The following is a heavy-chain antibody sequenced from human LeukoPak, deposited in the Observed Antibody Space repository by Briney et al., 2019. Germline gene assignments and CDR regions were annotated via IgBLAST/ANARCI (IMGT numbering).Heavy chain of an antibody. CDR1: GGSISSYY. CDR3: ARVLGSSGGYYYYMDV. J-gene: IGHJ6*03. CDR2: IYYSGST. D-gene: IGHD6-6*01. Sequence: SETLSLTCTVSGGSISSYYWSWIRQPPGKGLEWIGYIYYSGSTNYNPSLKSRVTISVDTSKNQFSLKLSSVTAADTAVYYCARVLGSSGGYYYYMDVWGKGTTVTVSS. V-gene: IGHV4-59*01.